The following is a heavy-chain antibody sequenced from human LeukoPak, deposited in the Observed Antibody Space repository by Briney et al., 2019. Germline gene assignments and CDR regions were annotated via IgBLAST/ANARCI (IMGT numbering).Heavy chain of an antibody. CDR3: AKVVAADYYFDY. Sequence: GGSLRLSCAASGFTFSGYAMSWVRQAPGKGLEWVSAISGSGGSTYYADSVKGRFTISRDNSKNTLYLQMNSLRAEDTAVYYCAKVVAADYYFDYWGQGTLVTVSS. J-gene: IGHJ4*02. CDR1: GFTFSGYA. CDR2: ISGSGGST. D-gene: IGHD2-15*01. V-gene: IGHV3-23*01.